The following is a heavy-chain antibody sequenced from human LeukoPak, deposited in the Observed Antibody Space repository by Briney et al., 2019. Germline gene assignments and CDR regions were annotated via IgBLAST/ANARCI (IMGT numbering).Heavy chain of an antibody. D-gene: IGHD6-13*01. CDR2: IFYSGST. V-gene: IGHV4-39*07. CDR1: GGSISTSNYY. J-gene: IGHJ4*02. Sequence: KPSETLSLTCTVSGGSISTSNYYWGWIRQPPGKGLEWIGNIFYSGSTYYGPSLKSRLTISLDTSRNQFSLKLSSVTAADTAVYYCARSGTYQHSSSYDYWGQGTLVTVSS. CDR3: ARSGTYQHSSSYDY.